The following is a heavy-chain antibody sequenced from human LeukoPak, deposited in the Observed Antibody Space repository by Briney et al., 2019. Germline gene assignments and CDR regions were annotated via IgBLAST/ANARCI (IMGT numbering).Heavy chain of an antibody. D-gene: IGHD6-19*01. CDR1: GFTFDDYA. Sequence: GRSLRLSCAASGFTFDDYAMHWVRQAPGKGLEWVSGISWNSGSIGYADSVKGRFTISRDNAKNSLYLQMNSLRAEDTALYYCAKDKMAVAGYFDYWGQGTLVTVSS. CDR3: AKDKMAVAGYFDY. CDR2: ISWNSGSI. J-gene: IGHJ4*02. V-gene: IGHV3-9*01.